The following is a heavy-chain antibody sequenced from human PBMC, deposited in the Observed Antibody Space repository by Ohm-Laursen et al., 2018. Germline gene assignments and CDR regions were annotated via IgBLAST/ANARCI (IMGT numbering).Heavy chain of an antibody. CDR2: ITHSGST. Sequence: TLSLTCAVYGGSFSGYYWSWIRQPPGKGLQWIGEITHSGSTSYNPSLKSRVTISVDTSKNQFSLKLSSVTAADTAVYYCARGFSGWWGRIDYWGQGILVTVSS. J-gene: IGHJ4*02. CDR3: ARGFSGWWGRIDY. V-gene: IGHV4-34*01. D-gene: IGHD6-19*01. CDR1: GGSFSGYY.